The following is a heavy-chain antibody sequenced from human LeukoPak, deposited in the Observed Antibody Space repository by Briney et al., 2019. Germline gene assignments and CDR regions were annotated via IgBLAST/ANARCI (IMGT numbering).Heavy chain of an antibody. V-gene: IGHV1-2*02. D-gene: IGHD6-13*01. CDR2: INPNSGGT. J-gene: IGHJ5*02. CDR1: GYTFTGYY. CDR3: ARGRIAAAGPNNWFDP. Sequence: ASVKVSCKASGYTFTGYYMHWVRQAPGQGLEWMGWINPNSGGTNYAQKFQGGVTMTRDTSISTAYMELSRLRSDDTAVYYCARGRIAAAGPNNWFDPWGQGTLVTVSS.